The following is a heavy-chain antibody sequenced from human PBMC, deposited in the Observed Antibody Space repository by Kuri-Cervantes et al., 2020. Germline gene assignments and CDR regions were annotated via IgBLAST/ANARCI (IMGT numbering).Heavy chain of an antibody. CDR1: GFTFSDYY. V-gene: IGHV3-23*01. J-gene: IGHJ4*02. CDR3: AKIYESGSDKYFDC. CDR2: ISDTGGTT. D-gene: IGHD3-10*01. Sequence: GGSLRLSCAASGFTFSDYYMSWIRQAPGKGLEWVSTISDTGGTTYYADSVKGRFTISRDNSKNSLYLQVDSLSAEDTAVYYCAKIYESGSDKYFDCWGQGALVTVSS.